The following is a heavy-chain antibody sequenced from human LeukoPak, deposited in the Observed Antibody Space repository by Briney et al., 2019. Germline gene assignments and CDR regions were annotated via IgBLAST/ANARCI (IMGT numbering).Heavy chain of an antibody. CDR2: ISAYNGNT. V-gene: IGHV1-18*01. CDR3: ARVWSAAGRRNFDY. CDR1: GYTFTSYG. Sequence: ASVRVSSKASGYTFTSYGISWVRQAPGQGREWMGSISAYNGNTNYAQKLQGRVTMTTDTSTSTAYMELRSLRSDDTAVYYCARVWSAAGRRNFDYWGQGTLVTVSS. J-gene: IGHJ4*02. D-gene: IGHD6-13*01.